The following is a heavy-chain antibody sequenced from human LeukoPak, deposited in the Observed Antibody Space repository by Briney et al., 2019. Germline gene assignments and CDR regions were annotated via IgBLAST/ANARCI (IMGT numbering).Heavy chain of an antibody. CDR2: IYTSGST. D-gene: IGHD3-3*01. V-gene: IGHV4-61*02. CDR1: GGSISSGSYY. Sequence: SQTLSLTCTVSGGSISSGSYYWSWIRQPAGKGLEWIGRIYTSGSTNYNPSLKSRVTISVDTSKNQFSLKLSSVTAADTAVYYCARGAVLRFLEWLSNDAFDIWGQGTIVTVSS. J-gene: IGHJ3*02. CDR3: ARGAVLRFLEWLSNDAFDI.